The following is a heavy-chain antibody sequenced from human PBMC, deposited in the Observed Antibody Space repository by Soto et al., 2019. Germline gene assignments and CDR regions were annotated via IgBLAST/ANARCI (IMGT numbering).Heavy chain of an antibody. J-gene: IGHJ5*02. V-gene: IGHV3-23*01. CDR3: ARDAVTENGQWDWFDP. Sequence: EVQVLECGGGLVQPGGSLRLSFAASGFTFSAYAMSWVCQAPGKGLEWVSSIHGVGGGTFYADSVKGRFTISRDNSRKTLFLQMNRLRADYTAVYHCARDAVTENGQWDWFDPCGQGNLVT. CDR1: GFTFSAYA. CDR2: IHGVGGGT. D-gene: IGHD6-19*01.